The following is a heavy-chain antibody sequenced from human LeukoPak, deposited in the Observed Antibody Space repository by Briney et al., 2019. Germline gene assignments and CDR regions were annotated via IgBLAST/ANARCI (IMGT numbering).Heavy chain of an antibody. CDR3: ARESSGSYYVRYFDY. J-gene: IGHJ4*02. CDR2: ISSSSSYI. D-gene: IGHD1-26*01. V-gene: IGHV3-21*01. Sequence: PGGSLRLSCVTSGITFSNYYMHWVRQVPGEGLVWVSSISSSSSYIYYADSVKGRFTISRDNAKNSLYLQMNSLRAEDTAVYYCARESSGSYYVRYFDYWGQGTLVTVSS. CDR1: GITFSNYY.